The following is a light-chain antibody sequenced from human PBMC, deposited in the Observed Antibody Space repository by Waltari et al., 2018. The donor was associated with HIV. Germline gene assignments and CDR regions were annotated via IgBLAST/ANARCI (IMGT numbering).Light chain of an antibody. V-gene: IGKV1-9*01. CDR1: QGIRNS. J-gene: IGKJ3*01. CDR3: QQFKTYPLT. CDR2: AAS. Sequence: IQLTLSPSFLSASLGDRVPSTCRASQGIRNSLAWYQQRPGKAPNLLIYAASTLHSGVPSRFSGSGSGTDFTLTISSLQPEDFATYYCQQFKTYPLTFGPGTKVDVK.